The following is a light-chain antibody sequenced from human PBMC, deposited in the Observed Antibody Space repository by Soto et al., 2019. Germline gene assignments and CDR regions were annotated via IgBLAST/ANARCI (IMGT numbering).Light chain of an antibody. CDR3: QQYNNYPRT. Sequence: DIQLTQSPFFLSASVGDRVTITCRASESIRTWLAWYQHKPGKAPKFLIYDASSLESGVPSRFSGSGSGTEFTLTISNLQPDDFATYFCQQYNNYPRTFGQGTKVDIK. CDR1: ESIRTW. V-gene: IGKV1-5*01. CDR2: DAS. J-gene: IGKJ1*01.